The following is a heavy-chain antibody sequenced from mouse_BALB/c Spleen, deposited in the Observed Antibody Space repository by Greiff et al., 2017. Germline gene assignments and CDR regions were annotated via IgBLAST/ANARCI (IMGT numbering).Heavy chain of an antibody. Sequence: EVQVVGSGPELVKPGASVKMSCKASGYTFTSYGMHWVKQKPGQGLEWIGYINPYNDGTKYNEKFKGKATLTSDKSSSTAYMELSSLTSADSAVDYCATRRLYDAMDYWGQGTSVTVSA. J-gene: IGHJ4*01. CDR1: GYTFTSYG. V-gene: IGHV1-14*01. D-gene: IGHD3-2*02. CDR2: INPYNDGT. CDR3: ATRRLYDAMDY.